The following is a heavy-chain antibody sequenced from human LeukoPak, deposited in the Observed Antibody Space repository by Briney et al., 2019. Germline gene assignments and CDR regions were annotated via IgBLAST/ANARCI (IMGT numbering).Heavy chain of an antibody. D-gene: IGHD5-18*01. CDR3: AKGYSYARAMGGVAFDN. CDR2: IIPIFGTA. J-gene: IGHJ3*02. CDR1: GGTFSSYA. Sequence: SVKVSCKASGGTFSSYAISWVRQAPGQGLEWMGGIIPIFGTANYAQKFQGRVTITADESTSTAYMELSSLRSEDTAVYYCAKGYSYARAMGGVAFDNWGQGTMVTVSS. V-gene: IGHV1-69*13.